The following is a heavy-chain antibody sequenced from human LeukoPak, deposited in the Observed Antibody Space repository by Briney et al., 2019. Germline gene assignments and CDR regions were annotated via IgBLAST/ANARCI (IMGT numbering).Heavy chain of an antibody. CDR2: IKQDGSEK. V-gene: IGHV3-7*01. CDR3: ARESGSAIPNWFDP. CDR1: GFTFSSYS. Sequence: GGSLRLSCAASGFTFSSYSMNWVRHAPGKGLEWVANIKQDGSEKYYVDSVKGRFTISRDNAKNSLYLQMNSLRAEDTAVYYCARESGSAIPNWFDPWGQGTLVTVSS. J-gene: IGHJ5*02. D-gene: IGHD2-2*01.